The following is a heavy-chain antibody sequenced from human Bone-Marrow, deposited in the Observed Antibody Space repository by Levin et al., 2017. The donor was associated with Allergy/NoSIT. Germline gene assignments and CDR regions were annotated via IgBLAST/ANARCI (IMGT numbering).Heavy chain of an antibody. J-gene: IGHJ5*02. D-gene: IGHD2-15*01. CDR2: INPNSGGT. CDR1: GYTFTGYY. Sequence: LVASVKVSCKASGYTFTGYYMHWVRQAPGQGLEWMGWINPNSGGTNYAQKFQGRVTMTRDTSISTAYMELSRLRSDDTAVYYCARVNTEVVAAIRFDPWGQGTLVTVSS. CDR3: ARVNTEVVAAIRFDP. V-gene: IGHV1-2*03.